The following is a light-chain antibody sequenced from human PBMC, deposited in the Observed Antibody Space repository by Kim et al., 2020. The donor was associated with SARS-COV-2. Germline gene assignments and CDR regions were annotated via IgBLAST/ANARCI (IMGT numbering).Light chain of an antibody. CDR3: HSASSGATGWV. V-gene: IGLV3-25*03. CDR2: QHS. Sequence: SPGQTAMISRSGAALPKQHAYWYPQKPGQPPVLVLYQHSERPSGIPERLSGSRSGRTVTLTISGVQAENGAHYYCHSASSGATGWVFGGGTQLTVL. CDR1: ALPKQH. J-gene: IGLJ3*02.